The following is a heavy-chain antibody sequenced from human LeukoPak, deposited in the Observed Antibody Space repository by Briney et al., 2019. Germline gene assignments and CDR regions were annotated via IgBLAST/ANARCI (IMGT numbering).Heavy chain of an antibody. Sequence: GASVKVSCKASGYTFTGYYMHWVRQAPGQGLEWMGWINPNSGGTNHAQKFQGRVTMTRDTSISTVYMELSRLRSDDTAVYYCARDPLYGSGSYFFDFWGQGTLVTVSS. CDR1: GYTFTGYY. J-gene: IGHJ4*02. D-gene: IGHD3-10*01. CDR2: INPNSGGT. CDR3: ARDPLYGSGSYFFDF. V-gene: IGHV1-2*02.